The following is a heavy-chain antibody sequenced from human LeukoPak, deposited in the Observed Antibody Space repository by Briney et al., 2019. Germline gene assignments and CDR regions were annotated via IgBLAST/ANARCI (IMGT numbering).Heavy chain of an antibody. D-gene: IGHD3-22*01. CDR2: IYYSGST. CDR1: GDSISPFC. J-gene: IGHJ4*02. CDR3: ARGSTRNFYDSSAGFDF. V-gene: IGHV4-59*01. Sequence: SETLSLTCTVSGDSISPFCWTWVRQPPGKGLEWIGNIYYSGSTSYNPSLKSRVTISLDTSKNQFSLTLTSVPAADTAVYYCARGSTRNFYDSSAGFDFWGQGTLLTVSS.